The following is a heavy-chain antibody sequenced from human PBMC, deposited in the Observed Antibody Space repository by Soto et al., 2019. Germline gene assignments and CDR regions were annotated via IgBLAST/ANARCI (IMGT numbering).Heavy chain of an antibody. J-gene: IGHJ5*02. CDR2: IKSSGDIT. CDR1: GYTFTSYA. Sequence: ASVKVSCKASGYTFTSYAMNWVRQAPGQGLEWVGIIKSSGDITLYAQKFQGRVTMSKDTSTSTVYMEVGSLRSEDTAVYYCARASGSSYWFDPWGQGTLVTVSS. D-gene: IGHD1-26*01. CDR3: ARASGSSYWFDP. V-gene: IGHV1-46*01.